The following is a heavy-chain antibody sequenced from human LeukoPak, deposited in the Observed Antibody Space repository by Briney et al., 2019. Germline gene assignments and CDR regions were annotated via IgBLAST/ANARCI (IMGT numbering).Heavy chain of an antibody. Sequence: SETLSLTCTVSGGSISSYYWSWIRQPPGEGLEWIGYIYYSGSTNYNPSLKSRVTISVDTSKNQFSLKLSSVTAADTAVYYCARHFAPVYGMDVWGQGTTVTVSS. CDR1: GGSISSYY. CDR2: IYYSGST. V-gene: IGHV4-59*08. CDR3: ARHFAPVYGMDV. J-gene: IGHJ6*02.